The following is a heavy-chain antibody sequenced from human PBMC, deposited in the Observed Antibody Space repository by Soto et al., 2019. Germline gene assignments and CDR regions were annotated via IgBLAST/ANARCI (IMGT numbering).Heavy chain of an antibody. Sequence: QVQLQQSGPGLVKPSQTLSLTCTVSGDSISSDYYHWTWIRQSPGKGLEWIGYIHHSGSILYNPSLNSRVTISVDTSKNKFSLHLTSVTAADTAVYFCAREDDGGDSLDVWGQGTTVTVSS. CDR2: IHHSGSI. D-gene: IGHD2-21*02. J-gene: IGHJ6*02. CDR1: GDSISSDYYH. CDR3: AREDDGGDSLDV. V-gene: IGHV4-30-4*08.